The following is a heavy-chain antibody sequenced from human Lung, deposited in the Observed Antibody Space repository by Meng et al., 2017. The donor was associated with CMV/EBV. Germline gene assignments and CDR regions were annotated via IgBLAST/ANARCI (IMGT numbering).Heavy chain of an antibody. CDR2: ITWNGGST. D-gene: IGHD3-3*01. Sequence: PCAASGLTFDDYGMSWVRQAPGKGLEWVSGITWNGGSTSYADSVKGRFTSSRDNAKNSLYLQMNSLRDEDTALYQCARGSVWSGFLYSGQGSLVTVSS. CDR3: ARGSVWSGFLY. J-gene: IGHJ4*02. CDR1: GLTFDDYG. V-gene: IGHV3-20*01.